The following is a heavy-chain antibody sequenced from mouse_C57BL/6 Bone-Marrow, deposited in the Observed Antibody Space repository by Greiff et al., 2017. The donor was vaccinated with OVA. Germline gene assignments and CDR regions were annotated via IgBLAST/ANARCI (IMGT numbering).Heavy chain of an antibody. CDR1: GFTFSDYY. Sequence: EVKLQESGGGLVQPGGSLKLSCAASGFTFSDYYMYWVRQTPEKRLEWVAYISNGGGSTYYPDTVKGRFTISRDNAKNTLYLQMSRLKSEDTAMYYCARHSVYYYGSGDYYAMDDWGQGTSVTVSS. CDR2: ISNGGGST. CDR3: ARHSVYYYGSGDYYAMDD. V-gene: IGHV5-12*01. J-gene: IGHJ4*01. D-gene: IGHD1-1*01.